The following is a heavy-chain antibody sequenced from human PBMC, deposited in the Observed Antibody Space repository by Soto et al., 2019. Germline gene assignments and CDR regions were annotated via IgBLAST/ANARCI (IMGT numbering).Heavy chain of an antibody. CDR3: AKGLCSSTSCYTYHYGMDV. V-gene: IGHV3-30*18. D-gene: IGHD2-2*02. Sequence: GGSLRLSCAASGFTFSSFGIHWVRQAPGKGLEWVAVISYDGSKKYYADSVKGRFTISRDKSKKTLYLQMNSLRVEDTAGYYCAKGLCSSTSCYTYHYGMDVWGQGTTVTVSS. CDR1: GFTFSSFG. CDR2: ISYDGSKK. J-gene: IGHJ6*02.